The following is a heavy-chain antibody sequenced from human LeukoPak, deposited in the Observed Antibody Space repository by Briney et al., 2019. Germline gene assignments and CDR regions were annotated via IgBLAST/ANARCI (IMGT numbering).Heavy chain of an antibody. J-gene: IGHJ3*02. D-gene: IGHD3-9*01. Sequence: PGGSLRLSCAASGFTFSSYAINWVRQAPGRGLECVSAIRGNGDSTYNADSVKGRFTISRDNSKNTLYLQMNSLRAKDTAVYYCAKGRYYDSGNAFDIWGQGTMVTVSS. V-gene: IGHV3-23*01. CDR1: GFTFSSYA. CDR3: AKGRYYDSGNAFDI. CDR2: IRGNGDST.